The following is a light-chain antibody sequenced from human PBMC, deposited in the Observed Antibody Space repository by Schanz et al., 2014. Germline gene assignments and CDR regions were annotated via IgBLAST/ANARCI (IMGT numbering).Light chain of an antibody. CDR1: QSVSSW. CDR2: EVS. J-gene: IGKJ4*01. V-gene: IGKV1-5*01. Sequence: GDRVTITCRASQSVSSWLAWYQQKPGTAPKVLMYEVSSLESGVPSRFSGSGSGTEFTLTISSLQPDDFAAYYCQQYHSYPLTFGGGTMVGIK. CDR3: QQYHSYPLT.